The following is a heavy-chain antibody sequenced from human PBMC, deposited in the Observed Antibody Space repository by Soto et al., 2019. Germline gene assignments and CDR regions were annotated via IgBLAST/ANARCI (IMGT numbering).Heavy chain of an antibody. Sequence: QIALKESGPSLVQPPQTLTLTCTFSGFPFSTTGAGVGRIRQPPVKALELLALIFWNDAKRYSPSLRSRLTIIMDTSKNQVVLTMTNGDPVDTARYYWAYRRGGSSSGGNFDYWGQGTPVTVYS. CDR3: AYRRGGSSSGGNFDY. CDR1: GFPFSTTGAG. J-gene: IGHJ4*02. D-gene: IGHD2-15*01. V-gene: IGHV2-5*01. CDR2: IFWNDAK.